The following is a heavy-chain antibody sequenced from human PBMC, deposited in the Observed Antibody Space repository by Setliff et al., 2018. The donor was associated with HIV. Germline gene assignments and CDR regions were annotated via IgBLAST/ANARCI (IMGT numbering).Heavy chain of an antibody. J-gene: IGHJ3*02. CDR1: GGSISSYY. Sequence: PSETLSLTCTVSGGSISSYYWSWIRQPPGKGLEWIGYIYYSGSTYYNPSLKSRVTISVDTSKNQFSLKLSSVTAADTAVYYCARARAYYDILTGYYGGAFDIWGQGTMVTVSS. CDR2: IYYSGST. CDR3: ARARAYYDILTGYYGGAFDI. V-gene: IGHV4-59*12. D-gene: IGHD3-9*01.